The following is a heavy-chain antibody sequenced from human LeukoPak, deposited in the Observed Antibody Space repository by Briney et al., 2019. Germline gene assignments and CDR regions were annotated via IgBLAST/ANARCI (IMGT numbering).Heavy chain of an antibody. CDR2: MSYSGNS. V-gene: IGHV4-59*08. D-gene: IGHD6-19*01. J-gene: IGHJ4*02. Sequence: SDTLSLTCTLSGGPISTYHWSWIRQSPGKGLEWIGYMSYSGNSNYSPSLESRVTVSVDTSKNQFSLKLTSVTAADTAVYYCARNGGGWSFDYWGQGTLVTVSS. CDR3: ARNGGGWSFDY. CDR1: GGPISTYH.